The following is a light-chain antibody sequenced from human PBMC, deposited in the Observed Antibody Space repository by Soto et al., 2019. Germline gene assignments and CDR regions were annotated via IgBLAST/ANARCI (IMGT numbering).Light chain of an antibody. Sequence: DIQMTQSPSSLSASVGDRVTITCRASQTISSNLNWYQQRPGKAPKLMIYAASSLQSGVSSRFSGSGSGTDFALTISDLQPEDFATYYCQQSYSTPFTFGPGTKVDIK. V-gene: IGKV1-39*01. CDR1: QTISSN. J-gene: IGKJ3*01. CDR2: AAS. CDR3: QQSYSTPFT.